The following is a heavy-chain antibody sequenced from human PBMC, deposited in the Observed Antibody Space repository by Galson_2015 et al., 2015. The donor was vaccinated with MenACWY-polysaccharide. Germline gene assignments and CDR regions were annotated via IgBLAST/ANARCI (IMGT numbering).Heavy chain of an antibody. J-gene: IGHJ4*02. D-gene: IGHD3-3*01. CDR1: GYTFTSYD. V-gene: IGHV1-8*01. CDR3: ARNGIFGVVTQFDY. Sequence: SVKVSCKASGYTFTSYDINWVRQATGQGLEWMGWMNPNSGNTGYAQKFQGRVTMTRNTSISTAYMELSSLRSEDTAVYYCARNGIFGVVTQFDYWGQGSPVTVSS. CDR2: MNPNSGNT.